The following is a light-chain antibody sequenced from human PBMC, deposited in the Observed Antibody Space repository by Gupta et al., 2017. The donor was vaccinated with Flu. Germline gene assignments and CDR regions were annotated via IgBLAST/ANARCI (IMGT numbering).Light chain of an antibody. J-gene: IGLJ3*02. CDR3: STWDSSLEAWV. CDR2: MND. Sequence: QSVLTQPPSASGTPGQSIAISCSGSTSNIGDHHVYWYQQFPGTAPKLLIYMNDRRHSGVPDRFSGSKSGTSMSLAITGRRSEDEADYYCSTWDSSLEAWVFGGGTKLTVL. CDR1: TSNIGDHH. V-gene: IGLV1-47*01.